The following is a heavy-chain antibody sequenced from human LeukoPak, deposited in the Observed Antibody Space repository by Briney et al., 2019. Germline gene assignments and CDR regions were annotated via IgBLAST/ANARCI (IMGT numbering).Heavy chain of an antibody. V-gene: IGHV3-73*01. J-gene: IGHJ5*02. CDR2: IRNKANSYAT. Sequence: GGSLRLSCAASGFTFSGSAMHWVRQASGKGLEWVGRIRNKANSYATAYAASVKGRFTISRDDSKNTAYLQMNSLKTEDTAVYYCTRQRAGTTYSNWFDPWGQGTLVTVSS. D-gene: IGHD1-7*01. CDR3: TRQRAGTTYSNWFDP. CDR1: GFTFSGSA.